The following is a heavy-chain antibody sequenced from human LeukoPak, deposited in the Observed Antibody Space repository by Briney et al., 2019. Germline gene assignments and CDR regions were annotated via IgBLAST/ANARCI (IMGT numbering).Heavy chain of an antibody. CDR3: ARGHDYGDYLLYYYYYYYMDV. Sequence: GASVKVSCKASGYSFSSHDINWVRQATGQGLEWMGWMNPNSGNTGYAQKFQGRVTMTRNTSISTAYMELSSLRSEDTAVYYCARGHDYGDYLLYYYYYYYMDVWGKGTTVTVSS. J-gene: IGHJ6*03. CDR2: MNPNSGNT. V-gene: IGHV1-8*01. D-gene: IGHD4-17*01. CDR1: GYSFSSHD.